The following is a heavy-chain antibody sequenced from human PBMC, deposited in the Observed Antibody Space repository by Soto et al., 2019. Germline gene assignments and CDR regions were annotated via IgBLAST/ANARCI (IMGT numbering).Heavy chain of an antibody. Sequence: QVQLQESGPGLVKPSQTLSLTCTVSGGSISSGGYYWSWIRQHPGKGLEWIGYIHYSGSTYCNPSRWRGVTISVAASKTRCSRKLSSVTAADTAVYYCARSSVSTVTSFDYWGQGTLVTVSS. CDR3: ARSSVSTVTSFDY. J-gene: IGHJ4*02. V-gene: IGHV4-31*03. CDR2: IHYSGST. D-gene: IGHD4-17*01. CDR1: GGSISSGGYY.